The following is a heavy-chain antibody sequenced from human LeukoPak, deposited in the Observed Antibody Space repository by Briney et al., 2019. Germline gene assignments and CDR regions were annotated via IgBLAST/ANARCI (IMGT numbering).Heavy chain of an antibody. CDR3: ARGGDFGDFPSY. CDR2: MNPNSGNT. J-gene: IGHJ4*02. V-gene: IGHV1-8*01. D-gene: IGHD4-17*01. CDR1: GYTFTSYD. Sequence: ASVKVSCKASGYTFTSYDINWLRQATGQGLEWMGWMNPNSGNTGYAQKFQGRVTMTRNTSISTAYMELSSLRSEDTAVYYCARGGDFGDFPSYWGQGTLVTVCS.